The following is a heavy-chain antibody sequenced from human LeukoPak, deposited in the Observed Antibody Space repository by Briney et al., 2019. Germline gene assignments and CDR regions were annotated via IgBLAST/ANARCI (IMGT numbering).Heavy chain of an antibody. CDR1: GFTFSSYA. CDR3: VKTGEMATINLDY. Sequence: GGSLRLSCAASGFTFSSYAMSWVRQAPGKGLEWVSVISGSGGSTYYADSVKGRFTISRDNSKNTLYLQMNSLRAEDTAVYYCVKTGEMATINLDYWGQGTLVTVSS. J-gene: IGHJ4*02. CDR2: ISGSGGST. V-gene: IGHV3-23*01. D-gene: IGHD5-24*01.